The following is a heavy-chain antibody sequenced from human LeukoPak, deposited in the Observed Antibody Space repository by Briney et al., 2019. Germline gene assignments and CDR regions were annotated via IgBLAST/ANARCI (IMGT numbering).Heavy chain of an antibody. V-gene: IGHV4-34*01. CDR1: GGSFSGYY. CDR2: INHSGST. J-gene: IGHJ4*02. D-gene: IGHD4-17*01. Sequence: SETLSLTCAVYGGSFSGYYWSWIRQPPGKGLEWIGEINHSGSTNYNPSLKSRVTISVDTSKNQFSLKLSSVTAADTAVYYCARVGVGYGVNPRWGQGTLVTVSS. CDR3: ARVGVGYGVNPR.